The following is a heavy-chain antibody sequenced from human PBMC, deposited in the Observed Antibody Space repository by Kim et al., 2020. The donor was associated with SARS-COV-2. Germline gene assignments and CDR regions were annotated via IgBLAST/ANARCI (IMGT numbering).Heavy chain of an antibody. Sequence: SETLSLTCTVSGGSVSRGDHYWSWIRQPPGKGLEWIGNIYNTGSTSYNPSPQSRVTISGDKSKNQFSLNLNSVTAADTAVYYCASDRRNSWFFYWGQGILVTVSS. CDR1: GGSVSRGDHY. D-gene: IGHD6-13*01. CDR3: ASDRRNSWFFY. CDR2: IYNTGST. J-gene: IGHJ4*02. V-gene: IGHV4-61*08.